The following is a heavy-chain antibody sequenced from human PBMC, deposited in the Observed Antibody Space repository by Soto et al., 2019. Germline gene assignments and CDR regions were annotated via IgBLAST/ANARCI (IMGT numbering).Heavy chain of an antibody. CDR1: GFTVSSNY. V-gene: IGHV3-53*02. CDR2: IYSGGST. Sequence: EVQLVETGGGLIQPGGSLRLSCAASGFTVSSNYMSWVRQAPGKGLEWVSVIYSGGSTYYADSVKGRFTISRDNSKNTLYLQMNSLRAEDTAVYYCASSDESGFGPAGMDVWGQGTTVTVSS. CDR3: ASSDESGFGPAGMDV. D-gene: IGHD3-16*01. J-gene: IGHJ6*02.